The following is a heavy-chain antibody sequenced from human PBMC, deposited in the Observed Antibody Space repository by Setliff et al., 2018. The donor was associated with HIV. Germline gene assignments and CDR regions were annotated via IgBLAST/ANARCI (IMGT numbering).Heavy chain of an antibody. CDR1: GYTFTSYD. Sequence: ASVKVSCKASGYTFTSYDINWVRQATGQGLEWMGWMNPNSGNTGYAQKFQGRVTITRNTFISTAYMELSSLRSEDTAVYFCARSIVGAAISAFDIWGQGTMVTVSS. J-gene: IGHJ3*02. V-gene: IGHV1-8*03. CDR3: ARSIVGAAISAFDI. CDR2: MNPNSGNT. D-gene: IGHD1-26*01.